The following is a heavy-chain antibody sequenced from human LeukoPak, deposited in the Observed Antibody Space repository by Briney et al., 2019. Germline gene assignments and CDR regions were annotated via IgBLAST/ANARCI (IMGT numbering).Heavy chain of an antibody. CDR2: IIPIFGTA. CDR3: ARDLRSGSYYNPSPFDY. J-gene: IGHJ4*02. V-gene: IGHV1-69*05. D-gene: IGHD3-10*01. CDR1: GGTFSSYV. Sequence: SVKVSCKASGGTFSSYVISWVLQAPGQGLEWMGRIIPIFGTANYAQKFQGRVTITTDESTSTAYMELSSLRSEDTAVYYCARDLRSGSYYNPSPFDYWGQGTLVTVSS.